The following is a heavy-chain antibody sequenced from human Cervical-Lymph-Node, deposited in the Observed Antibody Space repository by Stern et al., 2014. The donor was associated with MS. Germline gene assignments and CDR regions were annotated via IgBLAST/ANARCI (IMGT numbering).Heavy chain of an antibody. D-gene: IGHD5-18*01. Sequence: QLQLQESGPGLVKPSETLSLTCTVSGGSISSYYWSWVRQPPGKGLEWIGYIYYSGSTNYNPSLKSRVTISVDTSKNQFSLKLSSVTAADTAVYYCARLDGYSYEFDYWGQGTLVTVSS. V-gene: IGHV4-59*01. CDR1: GGSISSYY. CDR2: IYYSGST. J-gene: IGHJ4*02. CDR3: ARLDGYSYEFDY.